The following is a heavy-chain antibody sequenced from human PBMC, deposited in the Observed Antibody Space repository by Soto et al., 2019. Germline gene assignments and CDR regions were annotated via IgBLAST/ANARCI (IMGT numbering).Heavy chain of an antibody. D-gene: IGHD6-13*01. CDR1: GFTFDDYA. CDR3: AKGIAAAEHYFDY. CDR2: ISWNSGSI. Sequence: GGSLRLSCAASGFTFDDYAMHWVRQAPGKGLEWVSGISWNSGSIGYADSVKGRFTISRDNAKNSLYLQMNSLRAEDTALYYCAKGIAAAEHYFDYWGQGTLVTVSS. J-gene: IGHJ4*02. V-gene: IGHV3-9*01.